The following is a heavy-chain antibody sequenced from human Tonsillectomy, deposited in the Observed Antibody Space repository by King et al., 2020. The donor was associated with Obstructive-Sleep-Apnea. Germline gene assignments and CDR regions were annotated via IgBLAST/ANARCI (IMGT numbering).Heavy chain of an antibody. CDR3: ARSYGDYHGFDY. V-gene: IGHV3-21*01. J-gene: IGHJ4*02. D-gene: IGHD4-17*01. CDR2: ISSSSYI. Sequence: VQLVESGGGLVKPGGSLRLSCAASGFTFSSYSMNWVRQAPGKGLEWVSSISSSSYIYYADSVKGRFTISRDNAKNSLYLQMNSLRAEDTAVYYCARSYGDYHGFDYWGQGTLVTVSS. CDR1: GFTFSSYS.